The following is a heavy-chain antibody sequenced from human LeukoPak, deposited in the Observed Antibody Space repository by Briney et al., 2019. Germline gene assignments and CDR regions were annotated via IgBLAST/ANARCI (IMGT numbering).Heavy chain of an antibody. CDR3: ARVPLSSWYYFDY. CDR2: IYHSGST. D-gene: IGHD6-13*01. CDR1: GGSISSGGYS. Sequence: SQTLSLTCAVSGGSISSGGYSWSWIRQPPGKGLVWIGYIYHSGSTYYNPSLKSRVTISVDRSKNQFSLKLSSVTAADTAVYYCARVPLSSWYYFDYWGQGTLVTVSS. V-gene: IGHV4-30-2*01. J-gene: IGHJ4*02.